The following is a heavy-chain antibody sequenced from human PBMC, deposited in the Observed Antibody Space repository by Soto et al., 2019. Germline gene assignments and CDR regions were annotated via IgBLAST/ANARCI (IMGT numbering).Heavy chain of an antibody. J-gene: IGHJ4*02. Sequence: SETLSLTCTVSGGSISSYYWSWIRQPPGKGLEWIGYIYYSGSTNYNTSLKSRVTISVDTSKNQFSLKLRSVTAADTAVYYCARAVNGMYYDFWSGPYYFDYWGQGTLVTVSS. CDR3: ARAVNGMYYDFWSGPYYFDY. D-gene: IGHD3-3*01. CDR2: IYYSGST. V-gene: IGHV4-59*01. CDR1: GGSISSYY.